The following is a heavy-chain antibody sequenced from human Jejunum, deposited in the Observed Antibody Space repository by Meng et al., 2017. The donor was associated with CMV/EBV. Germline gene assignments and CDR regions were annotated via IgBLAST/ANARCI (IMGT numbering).Heavy chain of an antibody. CDR3: AKSVSEGLDI. D-gene: IGHD5/OR15-5a*01. CDR1: GFTFIGYA. V-gene: IGHV3-30*02. CDR2: IRHDGSDK. Sequence: SATTGFTFIGYAMHWVRQSPVRGLEWVAFIRHDGSDKYYADSAKGRFTVSRDNSKNTLYLQMNSLRAEDTALYYCAKSVSEGLDIWGQGTMVTVSS. J-gene: IGHJ3*02.